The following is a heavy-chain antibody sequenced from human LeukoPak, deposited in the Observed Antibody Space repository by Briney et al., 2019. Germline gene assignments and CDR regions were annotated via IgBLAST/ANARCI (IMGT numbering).Heavy chain of an antibody. Sequence: PGGSLTLSCAASGCPFNTYAMSWVRQPPGKGLEYISVIRPTGTNTYYASSVNGRFTISRDDSRTTVYLQISSLRAEDPAIYYCAKLAFYETSAPLRDISFWGQGTLVTVSS. V-gene: IGHV3-23*01. J-gene: IGHJ4*02. CDR3: AKLAFYETSAPLRDISF. CDR2: IRPTGTNT. CDR1: GCPFNTYA. D-gene: IGHD3-3*02.